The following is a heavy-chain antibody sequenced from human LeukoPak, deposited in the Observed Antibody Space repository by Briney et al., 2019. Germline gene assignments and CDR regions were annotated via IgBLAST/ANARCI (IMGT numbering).Heavy chain of an antibody. V-gene: IGHV3-30*02. CDR2: IRYDGSNK. Sequence: GGSLRLSCAASGFTFSSYGMHWVLQAPGKGLEWVAFIRYDGSNKYYADSVKRRLTISRDNSKNTLYLQMNSLRAEDTAVYYCSTPQFYDRGNDYCGQGTLVPVSS. J-gene: IGHJ4*02. D-gene: IGHD3-10*02. CDR1: GFTFSSYG. CDR3: STPQFYDRGNDY.